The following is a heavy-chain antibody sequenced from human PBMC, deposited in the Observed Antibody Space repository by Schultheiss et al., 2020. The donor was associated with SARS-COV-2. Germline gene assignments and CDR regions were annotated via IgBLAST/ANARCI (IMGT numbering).Heavy chain of an antibody. V-gene: IGHV4-31*02. CDR1: GGSISSISYY. CDR2: IYYSGST. Sequence: SETLSLTCTVSGGSISSISYYWSWIRQHPGKGLEWNGYIYYSGSTYYNPSLKSRVTIKVDKSNNQFSLKMISVTAADTAVYYCARTMTTVTTLWGLQLLSFDYWGQGTLVTVSS. D-gene: IGHD4-17*01. J-gene: IGHJ4*02. CDR3: ARTMTTVTTLWGLQLLSFDY.